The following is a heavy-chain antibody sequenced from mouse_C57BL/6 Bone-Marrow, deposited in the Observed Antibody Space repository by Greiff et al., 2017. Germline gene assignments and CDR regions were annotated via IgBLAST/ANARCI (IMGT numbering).Heavy chain of an antibody. J-gene: IGHJ2*01. Sequence: VQLKESGAELVRPGASVKLSCTASGFNIKDDYMHWVKQRPEQGLEWIGWIDPENGDTEYASKFQGQATITADTPSNTAYLQLSRLTSEDTAVYYCTKGYDDYWGQGTTLTVSS. V-gene: IGHV14-4*01. D-gene: IGHD2-2*01. CDR3: TKGYDDY. CDR2: IDPENGDT. CDR1: GFNIKDDY.